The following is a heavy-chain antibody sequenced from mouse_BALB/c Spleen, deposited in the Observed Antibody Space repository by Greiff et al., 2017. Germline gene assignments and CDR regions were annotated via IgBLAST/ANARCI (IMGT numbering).Heavy chain of an antibody. CDR1: GYSFTSYW. J-gene: IGHJ1*01. V-gene: IGHV1-5*01. CDR3: TRPIYDGYYWYFDV. D-gene: IGHD2-3*01. Sequence: VQLQQSGTVLARPGASVKMSCKASGYSFTSYWMHWVKQRPGQGLEWIGAIYPGNSDTSYNQKFKGKAKLTAVTSASTAYMELSSLTNEDSAVYYGTRPIYDGYYWYFDVWGAGTTVTVSS. CDR2: IYPGNSDT.